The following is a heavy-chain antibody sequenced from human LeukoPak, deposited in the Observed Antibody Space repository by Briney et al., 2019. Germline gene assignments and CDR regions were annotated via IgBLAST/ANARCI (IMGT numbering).Heavy chain of an antibody. CDR2: IYTSGST. CDR3: ARAQNYGGSYSFDH. J-gene: IGHJ4*02. CDR1: GGSISSGSYY. D-gene: IGHD1-26*01. V-gene: IGHV4-61*02. Sequence: SETLSLTCTVSGGSISSGSYYWSWIRQPAGKGLEWIGRIYTSGSTNYNPSLKSRVTISVDTSKNQFSLKLSSVTAADTAVYYCARAQNYGGSYSFDHWGQGTLVTVSS.